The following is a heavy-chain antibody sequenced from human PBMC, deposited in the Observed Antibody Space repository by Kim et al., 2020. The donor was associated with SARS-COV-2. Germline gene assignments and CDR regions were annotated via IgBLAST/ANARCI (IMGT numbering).Heavy chain of an antibody. Sequence: GGSLRLSCAASGFTFGDYAMHWVRQAPGKGLEWVSGISWNSGSIGYADSVKGRFTISRDNAKNSLYLQMNSLRAEDTALYYCAKDATSSSWYFYYYYYMDVWGKGTTVTVSS. J-gene: IGHJ6*03. D-gene: IGHD6-13*01. V-gene: IGHV3-9*01. CDR1: GFTFGDYA. CDR2: ISWNSGSI. CDR3: AKDATSSSWYFYYYYYMDV.